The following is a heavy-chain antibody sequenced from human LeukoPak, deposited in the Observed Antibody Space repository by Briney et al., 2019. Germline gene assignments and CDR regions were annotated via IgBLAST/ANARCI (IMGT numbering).Heavy chain of an antibody. Sequence: PGGSLRLSCTASKISLNDYSMSWIRQAPGKGLEWVSYISSSSSTIYYADSVKGRFTISRDNAKNSLYLQMNSLRAEDTAVYYCAREATQYCSSTSCPVPYYYYYMDVWGKGTTVTVSS. V-gene: IGHV3-11*04. J-gene: IGHJ6*03. CDR1: KISLNDYS. D-gene: IGHD2-2*01. CDR2: ISSSSSTI. CDR3: AREATQYCSSTSCPVPYYYYYMDV.